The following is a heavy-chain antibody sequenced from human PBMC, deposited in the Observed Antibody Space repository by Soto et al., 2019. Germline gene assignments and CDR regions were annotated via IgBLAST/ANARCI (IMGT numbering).Heavy chain of an antibody. CDR1: GFTFSDYY. CDR3: ARAVDYDILTGPPLRHYYYYYYYMDV. J-gene: IGHJ6*03. Sequence: GGSLRLSCAASGFTFSDYYMSWIRQAPGKGLEWVSYISSSGSTIYYADSVKGRFTISRDNAKNSLYLQMNSLRAEDTAVYYCARAVDYDILTGPPLRHYYYYYYYMDVWGKGTTVTVSS. D-gene: IGHD3-9*01. V-gene: IGHV3-11*01. CDR2: ISSSGSTI.